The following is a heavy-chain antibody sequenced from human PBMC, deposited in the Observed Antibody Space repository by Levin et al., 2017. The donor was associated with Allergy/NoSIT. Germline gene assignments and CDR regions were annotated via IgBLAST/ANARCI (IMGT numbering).Heavy chain of an antibody. Sequence: ASVKVSCQASGYTFTSFGISWVRQAPGQGLEWMGWISTYNGNTNYAQKLQGRVTMTRDTSTSTAYMELRSLTSDDTAVYYCARSQWLETFDYWGQGTLVTVSS. D-gene: IGHD6-19*01. J-gene: IGHJ4*02. CDR2: ISTYNGNT. CDR1: GYTFTSFG. V-gene: IGHV1-18*01. CDR3: ARSQWLETFDY.